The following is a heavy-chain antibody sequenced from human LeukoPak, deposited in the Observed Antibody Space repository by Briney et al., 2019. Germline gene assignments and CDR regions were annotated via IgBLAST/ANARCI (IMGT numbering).Heavy chain of an antibody. CDR3: ARVGGGSSGWYYYYYYMDV. Sequence: ASVKVSCKASGYTFIKYGISWVRQAPGQGLEWMGWISAYNGNTNYAQKLQGRVTMTTDTSTSTAYMDLRSLRSDDTAGYYCARVGGGSSGWYYYYYYMDVWGKGTTVTVSS. J-gene: IGHJ6*03. V-gene: IGHV1-18*01. D-gene: IGHD6-19*01. CDR2: ISAYNGNT. CDR1: GYTFIKYG.